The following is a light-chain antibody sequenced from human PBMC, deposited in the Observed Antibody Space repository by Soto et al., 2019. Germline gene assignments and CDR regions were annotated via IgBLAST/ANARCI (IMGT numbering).Light chain of an antibody. CDR2: GAS. V-gene: IGKV3-20*01. Sequence: EIVLTQSPVTLSLSPGERVTLSFVASQSVGTSLAWYQQKPGQAPRLLIYGASNRATGIPDRFSGSGSGTDFTLTISKLEPEDFAVYHCQQYGGSPRTFGQGTKVDI. CDR1: QSVGTS. CDR3: QQYGGSPRT. J-gene: IGKJ1*01.